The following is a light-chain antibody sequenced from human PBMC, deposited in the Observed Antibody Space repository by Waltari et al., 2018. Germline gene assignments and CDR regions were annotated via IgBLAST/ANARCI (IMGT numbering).Light chain of an antibody. J-gene: IGLJ3*02. CDR1: NIGSNS. V-gene: IGLV3-21*04. Sequence: SYVLTQPPSVSVAPGKTARITCGGNNIGSNSVHWYQLKPGQAPVLVIYYNSDRPSGIPERFSGSNSGNTATLTISRVEAGDEDDYYCQVWDNSSDQGVFGGGTKLTVL. CDR3: QVWDNSSDQGV. CDR2: YNS.